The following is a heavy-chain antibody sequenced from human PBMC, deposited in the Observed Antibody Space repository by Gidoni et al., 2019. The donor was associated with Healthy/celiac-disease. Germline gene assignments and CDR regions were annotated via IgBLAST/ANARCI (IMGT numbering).Heavy chain of an antibody. CDR2: IYTDGTT. D-gene: IGHD6-6*01. CDR3: AREGDSSSSFYGMDV. V-gene: IGHV3-53*04. Sequence: EVQLVESGGGLVQPGGSLRLSCAGCGLTVSNKYMGWVRQAPGRGLEWVSVIYTDGTTYYADSVKGRFTISRHNSKNTLYLHMNSLRAEDTAVYYCAREGDSSSSFYGMDVWGQGTTVTVSS. CDR1: GLTVSNKY. J-gene: IGHJ6*02.